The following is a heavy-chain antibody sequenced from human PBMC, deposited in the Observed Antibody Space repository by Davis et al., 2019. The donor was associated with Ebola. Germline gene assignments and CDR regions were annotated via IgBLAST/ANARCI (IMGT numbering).Heavy chain of an antibody. D-gene: IGHD2-2*01. CDR1: GYSFTSYW. V-gene: IGHV5-51*01. Sequence: KVSCKGSGYSFTSYWIGWVRQMPGKGLEWMGIIYPGDSDTRYSPSFQGQVTISADKSISTAYLQWSSLKASDTAMYYCARGGLGYCSSTSCYLEGNWFDPWGQGTLVTVSS. CDR3: ARGGLGYCSSTSCYLEGNWFDP. CDR2: IYPGDSDT. J-gene: IGHJ5*02.